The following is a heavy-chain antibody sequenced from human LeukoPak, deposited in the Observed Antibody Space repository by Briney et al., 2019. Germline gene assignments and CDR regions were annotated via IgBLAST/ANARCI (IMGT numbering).Heavy chain of an antibody. D-gene: IGHD3-22*01. J-gene: IGHJ4*02. CDR2: INPSGGST. CDR1: RYTFTSYY. V-gene: IGHV1-46*01. Sequence: GASVKVSCKASRYTFTSYYMHWVRQAPGQGLEWMGIINPSGGSTSYAQKFQGRVTMTRDMSTSTVYMELSSLRSEDTAVYYCAREGYGYYDSSGYYALGYWGQGTLVTVSS. CDR3: AREGYGYYDSSGYYALGY.